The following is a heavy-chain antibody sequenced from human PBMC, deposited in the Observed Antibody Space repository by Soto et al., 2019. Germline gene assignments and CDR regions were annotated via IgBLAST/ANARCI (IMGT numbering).Heavy chain of an antibody. CDR3: TKGSASSRPYYFDF. V-gene: IGHV3-23*01. J-gene: IGHJ4*02. D-gene: IGHD2-2*01. CDR2: ITNNGGDT. Sequence: EVQLLESGGGFVQPGGSLRLSCAASGFTFSRYAMTWVRQAPGKGLEWVSAITNNGGDTYHSDSVKGRFTISRDNSKSTRYMQMDSLTAEDTAIYYCTKGSASSRPYYFDFWGQGTLVTVSS. CDR1: GFTFSRYA.